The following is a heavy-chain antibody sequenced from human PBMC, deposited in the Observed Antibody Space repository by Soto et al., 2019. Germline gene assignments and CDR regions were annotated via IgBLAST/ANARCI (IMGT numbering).Heavy chain of an antibody. D-gene: IGHD3-22*01. CDR2: IHNSGST. J-gene: IGHJ6*01. CDR3: ARKGLDYSDRSAFYSYFFDIDV. CDR1: GGSISTSNYH. Sequence: TLYITCTVSGGSISTSNYHWGWIRQHPGKGLEWIGNIHNSGSTYYNPSLKSRITMSLETSQNQFSLKLSSVTAADTAVYYCARKGLDYSDRSAFYSYFFDIDVCGQWIKGT. V-gene: IGHV4-31*03.